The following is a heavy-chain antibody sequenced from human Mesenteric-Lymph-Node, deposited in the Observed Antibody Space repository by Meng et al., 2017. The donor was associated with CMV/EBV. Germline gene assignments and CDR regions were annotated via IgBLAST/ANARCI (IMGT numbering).Heavy chain of an antibody. J-gene: IGHJ4*02. D-gene: IGHD1-26*01. V-gene: IGHV3-48*03. CDR1: GFTCSSYE. CDR2: INLGGTTI. Sequence: SLKISCVSSGFTCSSYEFNWVRQAPGKGMEWLSHINLGGTTIYYADSVKCRFTIPRDDAKSSLYLQMSSLGADDTAVYYCARELPASWEPFDYWGQGTLVTVSS. CDR3: ARELPASWEPFDY.